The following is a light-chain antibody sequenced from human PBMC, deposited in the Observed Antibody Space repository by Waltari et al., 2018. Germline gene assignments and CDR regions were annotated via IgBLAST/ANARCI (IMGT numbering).Light chain of an antibody. CDR3: AAWDDALNGRV. Sequence: QSVLAQPPSASGTPGQGVTISCSGSSSNIGGNGVSWYQQLPGTDPKLLIHTNDQRPSGVPDRFSASKSGTSASLAISGLQSEDEAHYFCAAWDDALNGRVFGGGTKVTVL. J-gene: IGLJ3*02. V-gene: IGLV1-44*01. CDR2: TND. CDR1: SSNIGGNG.